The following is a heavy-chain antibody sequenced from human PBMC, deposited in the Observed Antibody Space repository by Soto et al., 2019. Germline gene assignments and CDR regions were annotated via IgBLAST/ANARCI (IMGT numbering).Heavy chain of an antibody. V-gene: IGHV3-30*18. CDR2: ISYDGSNK. D-gene: IGHD4-17*01. CDR3: AKDFVSSHDYGDHVLYYYYYYGMDV. J-gene: IGHJ6*02. CDR1: GFTFSSYG. Sequence: PGGSLRLSCAASGFTFSSYGMHWVRQAPGKGLEWVAVISYDGSNKYYADSVKGRFTISRDNSKNTLYLQMNSLRAEDTAVYYCAKDFVSSHDYGDHVLYYYYYYGMDVWGQGTTVTVS.